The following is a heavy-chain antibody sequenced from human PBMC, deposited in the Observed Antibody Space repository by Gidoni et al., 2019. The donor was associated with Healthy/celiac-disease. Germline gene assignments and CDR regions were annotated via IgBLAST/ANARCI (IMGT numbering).Heavy chain of an antibody. CDR3: ARAPQGSRARPFDY. Sequence: EVQLVESGGGLVKPGGSLRLSCAASGFTFSSYSMNWVRQAPGKGLEWVSSISSSSSYIYYADSVKGRFTISRDNAKNSLYLQMNSLRAEDTAVYYCARAPQGSRARPFDYWGQGTLVTVSS. CDR1: GFTFSSYS. J-gene: IGHJ4*02. CDR2: ISSSSSYI. V-gene: IGHV3-21*01. D-gene: IGHD6-6*01.